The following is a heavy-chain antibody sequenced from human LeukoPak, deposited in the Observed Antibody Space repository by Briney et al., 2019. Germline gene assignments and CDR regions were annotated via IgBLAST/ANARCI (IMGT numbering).Heavy chain of an antibody. CDR1: GGSISSFH. CDR2: VYGGGVT. V-gene: IGHV4-59*01. CDR3: ARSVGSNWSYFFDY. D-gene: IGHD6-13*01. J-gene: IGHJ4*02. Sequence: SETLSLTCTVSGGSISSFHWNWLRQSPGRGLEWIGYVYGGGVTNYNPSLRFRVTMSIDTSKNKFSLNLKSVTAEDTAVCYCARSVGSNWSYFFDYWGQGTLVTVSS.